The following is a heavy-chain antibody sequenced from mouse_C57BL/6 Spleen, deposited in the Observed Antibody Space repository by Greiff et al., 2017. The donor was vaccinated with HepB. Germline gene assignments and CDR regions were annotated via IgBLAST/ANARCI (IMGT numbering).Heavy chain of an antibody. Sequence: QVQLQQSGAELVKPGASVKISCKASGYAFSSYWMNWVKQRPGKGLEWIGQIYPGDGDTNYNGKFKGKATLTADKSSSTAYMQLSSLTSEDSAVYFCARSPLYGSSYWYFDVWGTGTTVTVSS. V-gene: IGHV1-80*01. D-gene: IGHD1-1*01. CDR3: ARSPLYGSSYWYFDV. J-gene: IGHJ1*03. CDR2: IYPGDGDT. CDR1: GYAFSSYW.